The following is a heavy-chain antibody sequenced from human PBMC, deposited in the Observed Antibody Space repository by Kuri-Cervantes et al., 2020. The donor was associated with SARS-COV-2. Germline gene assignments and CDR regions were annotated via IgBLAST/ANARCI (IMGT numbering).Heavy chain of an antibody. CDR2: ISYDGSNK. Sequence: GESLKISCAASGFTLSSYGMQWVRQAPGKGLEWVAVISYDGSNKYYADSAKGRFTISRDNAKNSLYLQMNSLRAEDTALYYCAKDMESGGSYSTFDYWGQGTLVTVS. CDR3: AKDMESGGSYSTFDY. D-gene: IGHD2-15*01. J-gene: IGHJ4*02. V-gene: IGHV3-30*18. CDR1: GFTLSSYG.